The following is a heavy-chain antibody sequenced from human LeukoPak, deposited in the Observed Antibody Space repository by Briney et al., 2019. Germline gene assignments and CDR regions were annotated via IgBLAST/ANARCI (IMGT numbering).Heavy chain of an antibody. Sequence: GGSLRLSCAASGFTFSSYGMSWVRQAPGKGLEWVSAISGSGGSTYYAASVKGRFTISRDNSKTPLYLQMNSLRSEDTAVYYCAKDPLEGDYYGSGSYPDYWGQGPLVTVSS. J-gene: IGHJ4*02. CDR3: AKDPLEGDYYGSGSYPDY. D-gene: IGHD3-10*01. V-gene: IGHV3-23*01. CDR2: ISGSGGST. CDR1: GFTFSSYG.